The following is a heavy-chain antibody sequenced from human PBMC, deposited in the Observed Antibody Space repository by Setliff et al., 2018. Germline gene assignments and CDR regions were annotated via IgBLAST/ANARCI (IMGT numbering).Heavy chain of an antibody. Sequence: LRLSCVASGFTFNNFAFNWVRQAPGKGLEWVSSISSRSTYIYYADSVKGRFTISRDNANNSLYLQMNSLRAEDTAVYYCAKPQVELRWGFESWGQGTPVTVSS. CDR1: GFTFNNFA. CDR2: ISSRSTYI. J-gene: IGHJ4*02. CDR3: AKPQVELRWGFES. V-gene: IGHV3-21*04. D-gene: IGHD1-7*01.